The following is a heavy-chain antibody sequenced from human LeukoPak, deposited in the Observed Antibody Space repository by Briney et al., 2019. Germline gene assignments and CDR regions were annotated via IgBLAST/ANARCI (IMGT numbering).Heavy chain of an antibody. CDR3: AKKAQQWLAREKFDY. V-gene: IGHV3-7*03. J-gene: IGHJ4*02. CDR2: IKQDGSEK. Sequence: GGSLRLSCAASGFTFSSYAMSWVRQAPGKGLEWVANIKQDGSEKYYVDSVKGRFTISRDNAKNSLYLQMNSLRAEDTAVYYCAKKAQQWLAREKFDYWGQGTLVTVSS. D-gene: IGHD6-19*01. CDR1: GFTFSSYA.